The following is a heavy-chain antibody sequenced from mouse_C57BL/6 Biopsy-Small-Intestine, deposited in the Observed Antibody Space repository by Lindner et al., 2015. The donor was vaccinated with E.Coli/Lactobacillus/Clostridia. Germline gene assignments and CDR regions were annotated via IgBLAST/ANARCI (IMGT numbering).Heavy chain of an antibody. CDR3: AIRRYHFWDGFATHFDY. V-gene: IGHV1-4*01. D-gene: IGHD3-2*02. CDR2: INPNSGAT. CDR1: GFSFDVSGYY. Sequence: SVKVSCKLSGFSFDVSGYYLHWVRQAPGQGLEWMGRINPNSGATDYIQKFRGRGTMTRDTSTTTAYLELRGLSSDDSAVYYCAIRRYHFWDGFATHFDYWGQGTLVTVSS. J-gene: IGHJ4*01.